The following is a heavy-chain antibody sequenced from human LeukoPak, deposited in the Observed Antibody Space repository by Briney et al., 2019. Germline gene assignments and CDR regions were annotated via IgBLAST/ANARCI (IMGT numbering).Heavy chain of an antibody. D-gene: IGHD2-2*01. CDR2: IYYSGST. CDR3: ARESCSSTSCNENWFDP. J-gene: IGHJ5*02. V-gene: IGHV4-59*11. Sequence: PSETLSLTCTVSGGSISSHYWSWIRQPPGKGLEWIGYIYYSGSTNYNPSLKSRVTKSVDTSKNQFSLKLSSVTAADTAVYYCARESCSSTSCNENWFDPWGQGTLVTVSS. CDR1: GGSISSHY.